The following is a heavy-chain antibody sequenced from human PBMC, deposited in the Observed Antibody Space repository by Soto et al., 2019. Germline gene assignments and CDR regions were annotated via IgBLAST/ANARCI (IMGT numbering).Heavy chain of an antibody. CDR2: IYSGGST. Sequence: GGSLRLSCAASGFTVSSNYMSWVRQAPGKGLEWVSVIYSGGSTYYADSVKGRFTISRDNAKNSLYLQMNSLRAEDTAVYYCARDSYPSDYYYYMDVWGKGTTVTVSS. CDR1: GFTVSSNY. D-gene: IGHD1-26*01. J-gene: IGHJ6*03. V-gene: IGHV3-66*01. CDR3: ARDSYPSDYYYYMDV.